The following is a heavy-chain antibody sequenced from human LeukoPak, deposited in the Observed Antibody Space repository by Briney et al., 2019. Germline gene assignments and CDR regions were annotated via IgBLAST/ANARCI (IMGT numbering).Heavy chain of an antibody. V-gene: IGHV4-61*02. CDR3: ARSAGTWGFDY. CDR2: IYTSGST. CDR1: GGSISSGSYY. J-gene: IGHJ4*02. Sequence: SETLSLTCTVSGGSISSGSYYWSWIRQPAGKGLEWIGRIYTSGSTNYNPSLKSRVTISVDTSKNQFSLKLSSVTAADTAVYYCARSAGTWGFDYWGQGTLVTVSS. D-gene: IGHD6-19*01.